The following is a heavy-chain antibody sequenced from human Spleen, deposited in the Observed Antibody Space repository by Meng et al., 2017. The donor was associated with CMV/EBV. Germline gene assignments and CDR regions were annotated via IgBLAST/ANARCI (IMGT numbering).Heavy chain of an antibody. Sequence: FTSYWIGWVRQMPGKGLEWMGIIYPGDSDTRYSPSFQGQVTISADKSISTAYLQWSSLKASDTAMYYCARWGGSSWYRYYYYYGMDVWGQGTTVTVSS. V-gene: IGHV5-51*01. CDR3: ARWGGSSWYRYYYYYGMDV. CDR1: FTSYW. D-gene: IGHD6-13*01. CDR2: IYPGDSDT. J-gene: IGHJ6*02.